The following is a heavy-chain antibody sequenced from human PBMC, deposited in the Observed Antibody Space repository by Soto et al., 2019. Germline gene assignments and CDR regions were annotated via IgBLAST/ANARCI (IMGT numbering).Heavy chain of an antibody. CDR1: GGSISSYY. CDR2: ISYSGST. Sequence: SETLSLTCTVSGGSISSYYWIWIRQPPGKGLEWIGYISYSGSTNYNPSLKSRPTISVDTSKNQFSLRLRSVTAADTAVYYCARASPYGDYALDYWGQGTLVTVSS. J-gene: IGHJ4*02. CDR3: ARASPYGDYALDY. V-gene: IGHV4-59*01. D-gene: IGHD4-17*01.